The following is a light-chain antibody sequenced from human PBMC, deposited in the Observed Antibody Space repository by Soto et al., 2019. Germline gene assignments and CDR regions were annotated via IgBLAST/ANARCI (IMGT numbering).Light chain of an antibody. CDR3: QQYGSSGT. CDR1: QSVTSK. Sequence: EVVLKQSPGTLSLSPGDRATLSCGASQSVTSKLAWYQQKPGQAPRLLISGASNRATGIPDRFSGSGSGTDFTLTISRLEPEDFAVYYCQQYGSSGTFGQGTKV. J-gene: IGKJ1*01. CDR2: GAS. V-gene: IGKV3-20*01.